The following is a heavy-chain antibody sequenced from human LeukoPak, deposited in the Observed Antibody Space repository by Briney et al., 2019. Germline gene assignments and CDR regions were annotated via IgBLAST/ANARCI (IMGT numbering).Heavy chain of an antibody. V-gene: IGHV3-7*01. D-gene: IGHD3-22*01. Sequence: PGGSLRLSCAASGFTFTSYWMSWVRQAPGKGLEWVANIKQDGREKYYVDSVKGRFTISRDNAKNSLYLQMNSLRAEDTAVYYCARTPVNYYDSSGYYYNAFDIWGQGTMVTVSS. J-gene: IGHJ3*02. CDR3: ARTPVNYYDSSGYYYNAFDI. CDR2: IKQDGREK. CDR1: GFTFTSYW.